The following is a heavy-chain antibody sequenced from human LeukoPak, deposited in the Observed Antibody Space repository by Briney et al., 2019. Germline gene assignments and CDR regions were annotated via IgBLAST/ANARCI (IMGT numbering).Heavy chain of an antibody. D-gene: IGHD3-3*01. CDR3: AKDLRDYDFWSGYHRGLDH. J-gene: IGHJ4*02. CDR2: IGGSGAST. V-gene: IGHV3-23*01. Sequence: GGSLRLSCAASGFTFRYYAMNWVRQAPGKGLEWVSGIGGSGASTYYAKSVKGRFTISRDNSKNTLYLRMNSLRVEDTAIYYCAKDLRDYDFWSGYHRGLDHWGQGTLATVSS. CDR1: GFTFRYYA.